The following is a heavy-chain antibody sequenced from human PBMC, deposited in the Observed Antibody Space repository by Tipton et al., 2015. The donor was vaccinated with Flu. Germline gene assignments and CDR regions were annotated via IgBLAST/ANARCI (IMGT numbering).Heavy chain of an antibody. V-gene: IGHV3-30*18. CDR1: GFTFSSYG. Sequence: SLRLSCAASGFTFSSYGMHWVRQAPGKGLEWVAVISRGGDDKYYGDSVKGRFTISRDNSRNTLNLQMNSLRPEDTAVYFCAKDKPYTDGYWGQGTLVTVSS. D-gene: IGHD3-16*01. CDR3: AKDKPYTDGY. J-gene: IGHJ4*02. CDR2: ISRGGDDK.